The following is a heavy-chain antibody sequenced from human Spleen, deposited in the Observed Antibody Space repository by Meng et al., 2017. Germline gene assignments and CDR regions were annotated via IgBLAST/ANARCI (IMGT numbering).Heavy chain of an antibody. CDR1: GGSISTSGYY. D-gene: IGHD6-19*01. CDR2: IGHSGFT. CDR3: VRSSAWVRTGFDP. V-gene: IGHV4-39*01. Sequence: QPQRQESGPGLVRPSEGLSLTGRVSGGSISTSGYYWGWIRQPPGKGLEWIGSIGHSGFTYYTPSLKSRVTVSIDTSRNQFSLWLTSVTAADTAVYYCVRSSAWVRTGFDPWGQGTLVTVSS. J-gene: IGHJ5*02.